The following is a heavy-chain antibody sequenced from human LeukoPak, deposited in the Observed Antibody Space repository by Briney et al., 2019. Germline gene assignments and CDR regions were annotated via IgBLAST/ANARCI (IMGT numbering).Heavy chain of an antibody. CDR3: AREGYCSGGSCDGDY. Sequence: GSLRLSCAASGFTFSSYSMNWVRQAPGKGLEWVSYISSSSSTIYYADSVKGRFTISRDNAKNSLYLQMNSLRAEDTAVYYCAREGYCSGGSCDGDYWGQGTLVTVSS. CDR1: GFTFSSYS. V-gene: IGHV3-48*01. J-gene: IGHJ4*02. CDR2: ISSSSSTI. D-gene: IGHD2-15*01.